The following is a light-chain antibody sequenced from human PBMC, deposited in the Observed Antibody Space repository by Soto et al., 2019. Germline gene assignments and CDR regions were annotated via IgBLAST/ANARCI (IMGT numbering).Light chain of an antibody. CDR1: SSDVGGYYY. V-gene: IGLV2-11*01. J-gene: IGLJ2*01. CDR2: DVS. CDR3: CSYAGSYTVV. Sequence: QSALTQPRSVSGSPGQSVTISCTGTSSDVGGYYYVSWYQQHPGTAPKLMIYDVSKRPSGVPDRFSGSKSGTTASLTISGLQDEDEADYYCCSYAGSYTVVFGGGTKVTVL.